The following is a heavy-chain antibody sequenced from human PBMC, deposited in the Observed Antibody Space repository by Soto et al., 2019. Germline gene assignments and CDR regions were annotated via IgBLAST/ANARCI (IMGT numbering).Heavy chain of an antibody. V-gene: IGHV3-33*01. CDR3: ARDSSSSGVGNWFDP. CDR2: IWYDGSNK. CDR1: GFTFSSYG. Sequence: GGSLRLSCAASGFTFSSYGMHWVRQAPGKGLEWVAVIWYDGSNKYYADSVKGRFTISRDNSKNTLYLQMNSLRAEDTAVYYCARDSSSSGVGNWFDPWGQGTLVTVSS. D-gene: IGHD6-13*01. J-gene: IGHJ5*02.